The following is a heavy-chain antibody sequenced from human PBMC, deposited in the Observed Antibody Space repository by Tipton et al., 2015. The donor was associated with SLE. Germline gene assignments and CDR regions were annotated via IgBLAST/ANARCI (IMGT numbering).Heavy chain of an antibody. J-gene: IGHJ4*02. CDR1: GGSISSYY. D-gene: IGHD3-16*01. V-gene: IGHV4-59*08. CDR2: IYYSGST. Sequence: TLSLTCTVSGGSISSYYWSWIRQPPGKGLEWIGYIYYSGSTNYNPSLKSRVTISVDTSKNQFSLKLGSVTAADTAVYYCARRSGGWGEFDYWGQGTLVTVSS. CDR3: ARRSGGWGEFDY.